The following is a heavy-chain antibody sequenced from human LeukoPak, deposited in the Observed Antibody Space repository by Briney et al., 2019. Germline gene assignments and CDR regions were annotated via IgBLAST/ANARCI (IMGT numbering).Heavy chain of an antibody. Sequence: GASVKVSCKASGYTFTGYYMHWVRQAPGQGLEWMGWINPNSGGTNYAQKFQGRVTMTRDTSISTAYMELSRLRSDDTAVYYCASGEPYFDWLLFGMDVWGQGTTVTVSS. CDR1: GYTFTGYY. CDR2: INPNSGGT. V-gene: IGHV1-2*02. J-gene: IGHJ6*02. CDR3: ASGEPYFDWLLFGMDV. D-gene: IGHD3-9*01.